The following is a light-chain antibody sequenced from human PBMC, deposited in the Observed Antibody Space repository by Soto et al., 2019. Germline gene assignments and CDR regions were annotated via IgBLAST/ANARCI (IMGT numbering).Light chain of an antibody. CDR3: QQSYRPPYP. Sequence: DIQMTQSPSSLSASVGERVTITCRANQSISSYLNWYQLKPGKAPKLLIYAASTLQRGVPSRFSGSGSGTDFTLTIRSLQLGDFAIYSCQQSYRPPYPFGQGTKVDIK. CDR1: QSISSY. J-gene: IGKJ2*01. CDR2: AAS. V-gene: IGKV1-39*01.